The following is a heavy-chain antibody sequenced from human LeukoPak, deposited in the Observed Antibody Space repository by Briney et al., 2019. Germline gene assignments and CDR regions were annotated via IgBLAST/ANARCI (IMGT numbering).Heavy chain of an antibody. D-gene: IGHD2-15*01. Sequence: GRSLRLSCAASGFTFRSFVMHWVRQAPGKGLEWVAAISYEDGTNKYYADSVKGRFTISRDNSKNTLYLQMNGLRAEDTAVYYCASGRYCSGGSCYDAFDIWGQGTMVTVSS. J-gene: IGHJ3*02. CDR2: ISYEDGTNK. CDR1: GFTFRSFV. CDR3: ASGRYCSGGSCYDAFDI. V-gene: IGHV3-30*03.